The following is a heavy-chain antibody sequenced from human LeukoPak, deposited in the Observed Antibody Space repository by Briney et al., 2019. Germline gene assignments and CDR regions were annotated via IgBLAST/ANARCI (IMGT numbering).Heavy chain of an antibody. CDR1: GYTFNIYG. D-gene: IGHD5-24*01. CDR3: ARIRDGYNDAYDI. V-gene: IGHV1-46*02. Sequence: ASVKVSCKASGYTFNIYGIIWVRQAPGQGLEWMGLINPGGDNTDYAQNFQGRVTMTRDTSTSTVYMGLSSLRSEDTAVYYCARIRDGYNDAYDIWGQGTMVTVSS. CDR2: INPGGDNT. J-gene: IGHJ3*02.